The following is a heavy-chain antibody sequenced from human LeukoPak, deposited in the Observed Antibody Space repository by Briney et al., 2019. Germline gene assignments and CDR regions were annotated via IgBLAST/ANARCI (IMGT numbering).Heavy chain of an antibody. Sequence: GASVKVSCKASGGTFSSYAISWVRQAPGQGLEWMGGSIPIFGTANYAQKFQGRVTITTDESTSTDYMQLNSLRSEDTAVYYCARDGYSSSSFVGWFDPWGQGTLVTVSS. J-gene: IGHJ5*02. D-gene: IGHD6-6*01. V-gene: IGHV1-69*05. CDR3: ARDGYSSSSFVGWFDP. CDR2: SIPIFGTA. CDR1: GGTFSSYA.